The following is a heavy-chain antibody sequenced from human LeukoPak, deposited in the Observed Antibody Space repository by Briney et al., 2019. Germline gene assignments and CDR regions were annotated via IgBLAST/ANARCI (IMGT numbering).Heavy chain of an antibody. D-gene: IGHD1-26*01. CDR3: AKDLGEGELLLFDY. CDR2: ISYDGSNK. J-gene: IGHJ4*02. V-gene: IGHV3-30*18. CDR1: GFXFSNYG. Sequence: PGGSLRLSCAASGFXFSNYGIHWVRQAPGKGLEWVAVISYDGSNKYYADSVKGRFTISRDNSKNTLYLQMNSLRAEDTAVYYCAKDLGEGELLLFDYWGQGTLVTVSS.